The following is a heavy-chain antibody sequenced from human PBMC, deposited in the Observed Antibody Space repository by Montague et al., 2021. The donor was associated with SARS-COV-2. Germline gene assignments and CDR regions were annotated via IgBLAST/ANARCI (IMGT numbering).Heavy chain of an antibody. V-gene: IGHV3-13*04. CDR3: ARAVGSSWSYYYYYYMDV. Sequence: SLRLSCAASGFTFSSYDTHWVRQATGKGLEWVSAIGTAGDTYYPGSVKGRFTISRENAKNSLYLQMNSLRAGDTAVYYCARAVGSSWSYYYYYYMDVWGKGTTVTVSS. J-gene: IGHJ6*03. CDR2: IGTAGDT. D-gene: IGHD6-13*01. CDR1: GFTFSSYD.